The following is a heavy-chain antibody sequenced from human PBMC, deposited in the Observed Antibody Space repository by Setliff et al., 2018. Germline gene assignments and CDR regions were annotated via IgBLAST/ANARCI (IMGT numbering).Heavy chain of an antibody. D-gene: IGHD3-10*01. V-gene: IGHV5-51*01. CDR2: IYPGNADT. J-gene: IGHJ4*02. CDR1: GYSFTDYW. CDR3: ARQAGDYFDY. Sequence: PGESLKISCKGSGYSFTDYWIAWVRQTPGKGLEWMGTIYPGNADTRYSPSFQGQVTISTDTSINTAFLQWNNLKASDTAVYYCARQAGDYFDYWGQGTLVTVSS.